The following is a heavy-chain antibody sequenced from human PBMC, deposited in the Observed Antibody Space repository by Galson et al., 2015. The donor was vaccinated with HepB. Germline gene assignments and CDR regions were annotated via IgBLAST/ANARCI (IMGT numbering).Heavy chain of an antibody. Sequence: SLRLSCAVSGFTFSSYAMNWVRQAPGKGLEWVSAISATGVNTYYADSVKGRFTISRDNSKNTLYLQMNSLRAEDTAVYYCAKGGRILTGYQTLNYYYYYYMDVWGKGTTVTVSS. CDR1: GFTFSSYA. CDR3: AKGGRILTGYQTLNYYYYYYMDV. V-gene: IGHV3-23*01. J-gene: IGHJ6*03. D-gene: IGHD3-9*01. CDR2: ISATGVNT.